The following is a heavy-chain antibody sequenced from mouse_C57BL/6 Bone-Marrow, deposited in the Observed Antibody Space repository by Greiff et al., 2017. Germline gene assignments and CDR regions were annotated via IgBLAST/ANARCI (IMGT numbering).Heavy chain of an antibody. CDR1: GYTFTSYW. J-gene: IGHJ2*01. V-gene: IGHV1-55*01. CDR3: ASPGQNYSGSRYYFDY. Sequence: QVQLQQPGAELVKPGASVKMSCTASGYTFTSYWITWVKQRPGQGLEWIGDIYPGSGSTNYNAKFKSKATLTVDTSSSTAYMQLSSQTSEDSAVYYCASPGQNYSGSRYYFDYWGQGTTLTVSS. CDR2: IYPGSGST. D-gene: IGHD1-1*01.